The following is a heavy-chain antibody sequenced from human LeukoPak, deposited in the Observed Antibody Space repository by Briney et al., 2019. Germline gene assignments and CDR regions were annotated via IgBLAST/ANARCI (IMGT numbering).Heavy chain of an antibody. CDR2: IYPVDSDT. D-gene: IGHD2-15*01. J-gene: IGHJ4*02. CDR3: ARLLTSGYCSGGSCKSHFDY. V-gene: IGHV5-51*01. Sequence: GESLKISCKGSGYSFTSYWIGWVRQMPGKGLEWMGIIYPVDSDTRYSPSFQGQVTISADKSISTAYLQWSSLMASDTAMYYCARLLTSGYCSGGSCKSHFDYWGQGTLVTVSS. CDR1: GYSFTSYW.